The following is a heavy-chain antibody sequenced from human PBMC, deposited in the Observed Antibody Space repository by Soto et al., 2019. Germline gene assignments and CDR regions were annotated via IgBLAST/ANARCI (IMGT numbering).Heavy chain of an antibody. CDR1: GLTFSNAW. CDR2: IKSKTDGGTT. V-gene: IGHV3-15*01. J-gene: IGHJ5*02. Sequence: EVQLVESGGGLVKPGGSLRLSCAASGLTFSNAWMTWVRQAPGKGLEWVGRIKSKTDGGTTDYAAPVKGRFTISRDDSNYTLYLQMNSLKADVTAVYYCNTDRPPWGQGTLVTVSS. CDR3: NTDRPP.